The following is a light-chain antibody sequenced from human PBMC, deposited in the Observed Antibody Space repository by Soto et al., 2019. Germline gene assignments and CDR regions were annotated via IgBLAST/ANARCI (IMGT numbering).Light chain of an antibody. CDR1: TPNIGAGYE. V-gene: IGLV1-40*01. CDR2: GNN. CDR3: QSYDAGLIGYV. J-gene: IGLJ1*01. Sequence: QSVLTQPPSVSGAPGQSVTISCAGSTPNIGAGYEVHWYQQLPGSGPKPLIVGNNNRPSGVPDRFSGSRSDTSASLAITGLQPEAEADYYCQSYDAGLIGYVFGSGTKVTVL.